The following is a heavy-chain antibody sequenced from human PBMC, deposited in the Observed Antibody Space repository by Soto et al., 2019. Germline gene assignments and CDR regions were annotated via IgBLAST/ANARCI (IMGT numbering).Heavy chain of an antibody. CDR3: VRDGTKTLRDWFDP. J-gene: IGHJ5*02. CDR1: GGTFSSYA. CDR2: IIPIFGTA. V-gene: IGHV1-69*06. Sequence: SVKCSCKASGGTFSSYAISWVRQAPGQGLEWMGGIIPIFGTANYAQKFQGRVMMSVDTSKKQFSLKLRSVTAADTAVYYCVRDGTKTLRDWFDPWGQGISVTVSS. D-gene: IGHD1-1*01.